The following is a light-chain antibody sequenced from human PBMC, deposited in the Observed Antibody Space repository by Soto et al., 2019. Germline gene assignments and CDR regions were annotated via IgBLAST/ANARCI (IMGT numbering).Light chain of an antibody. J-gene: IGKJ1*01. V-gene: IGKV3-20*01. Sequence: EIVLTQSPGTLSLSPGERATLSCRASQSVSSSYLAWYQQKPGQAPRLLISGASGRATGIPVRFSSSGSETDFTLTISRLEPEDFAVYYCQHYGTSWWTCGQGTKVEIK. CDR3: QHYGTSWWT. CDR2: GAS. CDR1: QSVSSSY.